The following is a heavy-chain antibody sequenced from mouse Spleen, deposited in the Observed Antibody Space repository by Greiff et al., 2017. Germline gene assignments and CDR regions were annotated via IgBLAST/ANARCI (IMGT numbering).Heavy chain of an antibody. CDR3: ASSLLRLGGFDY. CDR1: GFTFSDYG. V-gene: IGHV5-17*01. J-gene: IGHJ2*01. CDR2: ISSGSSTI. D-gene: IGHD1-2*01. Sequence: EVMLVESGGGLVKPGGSLKLSCAASGFTFSDYGMHWVRQAPEKGLEWVAYISSGSSTIYYADTVKGRFTISRDNAKNTLFLQMTSLRSEDTAMYYCASSLLRLGGFDYWGQGTTLTVSS.